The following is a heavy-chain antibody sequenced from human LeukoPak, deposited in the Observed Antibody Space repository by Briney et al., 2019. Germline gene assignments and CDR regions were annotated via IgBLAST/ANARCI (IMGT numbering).Heavy chain of an antibody. CDR2: IYYSGST. CDR3: ARRKVATKWFDP. CDR1: GGSISSDY. D-gene: IGHD5-12*01. V-gene: IGHV4-59*08. Sequence: SETLSLTCTVSGGSISSDYWSWIRQPPGKGLEWIGYIYYSGSTDYNPSLKSRATISVDTSKNQFSLKLNSATAADTAVYYCARRKVATKWFDPWGQGTLVTVSS. J-gene: IGHJ5*02.